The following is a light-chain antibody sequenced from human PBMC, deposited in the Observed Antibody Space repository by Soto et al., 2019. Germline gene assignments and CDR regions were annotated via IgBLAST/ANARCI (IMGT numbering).Light chain of an antibody. Sequence: QSVLTQPASVSGSPGQSITISCTGTSSDVGNYNLVSWYQQHPGKAPKLIIYGVNKRPSGASDRLSGSKSGNTASLTISGLQAEDEADYYCCSYASSRKSFYVFGTGTKVTVL. CDR1: SSDVGNYNL. J-gene: IGLJ1*01. CDR3: CSYASSRKSFYV. V-gene: IGLV2-23*02. CDR2: GVN.